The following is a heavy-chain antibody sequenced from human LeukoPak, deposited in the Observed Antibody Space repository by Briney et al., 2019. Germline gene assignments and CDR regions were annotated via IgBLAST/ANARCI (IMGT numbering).Heavy chain of an antibody. CDR1: GFTFSSYW. V-gene: IGHV3-74*01. J-gene: IGHJ4*02. CDR2: INSDGSST. D-gene: IGHD4-17*01. CDR3: ARSLGTVTKPIHFDY. Sequence: GGSLRLSCAASGFTFSSYWMHWVRQAPGKGLVWVSRINSDGSSTSYADSVKGRFTISRDNAKNTLYLQMNSLRAEDTAVYYCARSLGTVTKPIHFDYWGQGTLVTVSS.